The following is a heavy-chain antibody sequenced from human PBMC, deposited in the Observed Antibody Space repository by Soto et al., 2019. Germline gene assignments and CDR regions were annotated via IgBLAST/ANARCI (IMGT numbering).Heavy chain of an antibody. CDR2: ISYDGRNK. CDR1: GFTFRNYG. Sequence: GGSLRLSCAASGFTFRNYGMHWVRQAPGKGLEWVAVISYDGRNKYYADSVKGRFTISRDNSKNTLYLQMKSLRAEDTAVYYCAKDRGVVVTAANNYYGMDVWGQGTKVTVYS. V-gene: IGHV3-30*18. CDR3: AKDRGVVVTAANNYYGMDV. J-gene: IGHJ6*02. D-gene: IGHD2-2*01.